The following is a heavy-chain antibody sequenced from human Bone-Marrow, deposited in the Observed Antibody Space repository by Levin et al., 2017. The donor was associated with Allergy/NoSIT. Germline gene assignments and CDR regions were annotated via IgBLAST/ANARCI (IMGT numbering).Heavy chain of an antibody. D-gene: IGHD6-19*01. CDR2: ISAYNGNT. J-gene: IGHJ4*02. Sequence: GGSLRLSCKASGSTFTSYGISWVRQAPGQGLEWMGWISAYNGNTNYAQKLQGRVTMTTDTSTTTAYMELRSLRSDDTAVYYCARDATLYSSGWYSLYWGQGTLVTVSA. CDR1: GSTFTSYG. V-gene: IGHV1-18*01. CDR3: ARDATLYSSGWYSLY.